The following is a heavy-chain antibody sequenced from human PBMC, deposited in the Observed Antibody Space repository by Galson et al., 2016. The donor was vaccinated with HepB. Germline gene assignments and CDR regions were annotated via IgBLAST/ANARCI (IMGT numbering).Heavy chain of an antibody. V-gene: IGHV3-23*01. J-gene: IGHJ6*04. CDR2: ISRSGDST. Sequence: SLRLSCAASGFTFNNYGMTWVRQAPGKGLEVVSSISRSGDSTDYADFVKGRFTISRDNSKNTLSLQMDSLRVEDTAVYYCVQGSTAPAVWGKGTTVIVSS. CDR3: VQGSTAPAV. D-gene: IGHD1-26*01. CDR1: GFTFNNYG.